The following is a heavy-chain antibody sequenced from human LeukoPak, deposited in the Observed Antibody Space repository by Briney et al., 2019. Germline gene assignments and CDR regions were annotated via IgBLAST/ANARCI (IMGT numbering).Heavy chain of an antibody. CDR1: GGSISSSSYY. CDR2: IYYSGST. J-gene: IGHJ4*02. V-gene: IGHV4-39*07. D-gene: IGHD3-10*01. Sequence: MASETLSLTCTVSGGSISSSSYYWGWIRQPPGKGLEWIGSIYYSGSTYYNPSLKSRVTISVDTSKNQFSLKLSSVTAADTAVYYCARRVFSGYYYGSGSYYGAFDYWGQGTLVTVSS. CDR3: ARRVFSGYYYGSGSYYGAFDY.